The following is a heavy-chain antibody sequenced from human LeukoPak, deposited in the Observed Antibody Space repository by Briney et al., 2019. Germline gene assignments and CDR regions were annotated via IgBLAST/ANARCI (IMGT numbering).Heavy chain of an antibody. V-gene: IGHV4-39*07. CDR1: GDSISSSSYY. Sequence: SETLSLTCTVSGDSISSSSYYWGWIRQPPGKGLEWIGSNSGSTSYNPSLKSRVTISLDTSKNQFSLKLASVTAADTAVYYCARLSGCSSTSCYKLYYYYYMDVWGKGTTVTVSS. J-gene: IGHJ6*03. CDR3: ARLSGCSSTSCYKLYYYYYMDV. D-gene: IGHD2-2*02. CDR2: NSGST.